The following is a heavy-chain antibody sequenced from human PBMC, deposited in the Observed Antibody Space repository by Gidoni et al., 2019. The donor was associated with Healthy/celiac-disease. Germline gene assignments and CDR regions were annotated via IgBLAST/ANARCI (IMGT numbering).Heavy chain of an antibody. V-gene: IGHV1-18*01. Sequence: QVQLVQSGSEVKKPGASVKVSCQASGYTFTSYGISCVRQAPGQGLAWMGWISAYNCNTNYAQKLKGRVTKTTDTSTSTAYMERRGLRSDDTAVYYGARDFSTMVRGVRGGALDIWGQGTMVTVSS. J-gene: IGHJ3*02. CDR2: ISAYNCNT. D-gene: IGHD3-10*01. CDR3: ARDFSTMVRGVRGGALDI. CDR1: GYTFTSYG.